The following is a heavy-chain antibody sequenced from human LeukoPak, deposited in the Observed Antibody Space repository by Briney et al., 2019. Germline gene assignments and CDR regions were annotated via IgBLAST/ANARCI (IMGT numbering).Heavy chain of an antibody. Sequence: GASVKVSCKASGYTFTSYYMHWVRQAPGQGLEWMGWINPNSGGTNYAQKFQGRVTMTRDTSISTAYMELSRLRSDDTAVYYCARERQPGTGYAYWGQGALVTVSS. D-gene: IGHD3-16*01. V-gene: IGHV1-2*02. J-gene: IGHJ4*02. CDR1: GYTFTSYY. CDR3: ARERQPGTGYAY. CDR2: INPNSGGT.